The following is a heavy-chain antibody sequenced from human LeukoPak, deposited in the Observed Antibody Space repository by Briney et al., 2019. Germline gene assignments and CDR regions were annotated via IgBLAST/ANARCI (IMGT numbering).Heavy chain of an antibody. Sequence: GGSLRLSCAASGFTFSSYGMTWVRQAPGKGLEWASYISSSSNTIYYADSVKGRFTISRDNAKNSLYLQMNSLRAEDTAVYYCARESGYKGLGFDYWGQGTLVTFSS. J-gene: IGHJ4*02. CDR1: GFTFSSYG. D-gene: IGHD5-12*01. V-gene: IGHV3-48*01. CDR3: ARESGYKGLGFDY. CDR2: ISSSSNTI.